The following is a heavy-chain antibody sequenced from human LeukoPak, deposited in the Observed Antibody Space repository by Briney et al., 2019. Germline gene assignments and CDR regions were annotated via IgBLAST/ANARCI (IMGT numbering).Heavy chain of an antibody. D-gene: IGHD3-22*01. V-gene: IGHV3-15*01. J-gene: IGHJ4*02. CDR1: GFTFSNAW. CDR3: AKHPAYYYDSRTLDY. CDR2: IKSKTDGGTT. Sequence: PGESLKISCAASGFTFSNAWMTWVRQAPGKGLEWVGRIKSKTDGGTTDYAAPVKGRFSISRDDSKNTLYLQMNSLKTEDTAVYYCAKHPAYYYDSRTLDYWGQGTLVTVSS.